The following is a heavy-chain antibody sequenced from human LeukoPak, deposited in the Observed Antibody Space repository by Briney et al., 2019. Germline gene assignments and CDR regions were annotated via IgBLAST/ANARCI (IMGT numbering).Heavy chain of an antibody. J-gene: IGHJ3*02. V-gene: IGHV4-59*01. D-gene: IGHD5-18*01. CDR1: GDSISTYY. Sequence: PSETLSLTCTVSGDSISTYYWSWIRQPPGKGLEWIAYIDYRGSTTYNPSLRSRVTISVDTSRNQFSLKLSSVTAADTAVYYCARSRSGYSYDHAAFEXXGXGTXVTVSS. CDR3: ARSRSGYSYDHAAFEX. CDR2: IDYRGST.